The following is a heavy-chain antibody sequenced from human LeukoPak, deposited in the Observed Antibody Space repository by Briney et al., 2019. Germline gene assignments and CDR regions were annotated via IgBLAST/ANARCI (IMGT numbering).Heavy chain of an antibody. D-gene: IGHD1-1*01. CDR1: GFVFTSYG. V-gene: IGHV1-18*01. Sequence: GASVKVSCKASGFVFTSYGFTWVRQAPGQGLEWMGWISANDGKTHYSEKHQGRVTMSTDTVTSTAYMELRSLRSDDTAVYYCARELHVERVDYWGQGTLVTVSS. J-gene: IGHJ4*02. CDR3: ARELHVERVDY. CDR2: ISANDGKT.